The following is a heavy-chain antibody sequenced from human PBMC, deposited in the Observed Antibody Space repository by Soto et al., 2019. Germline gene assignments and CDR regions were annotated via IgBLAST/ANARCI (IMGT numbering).Heavy chain of an antibody. V-gene: IGHV4-39*01. D-gene: IGHD2-15*01. Sequence: PSETLSLTCSVSGYSVTSSDYYWAWIRQPPGKGLEWIGSMFYSGLTYYNPSLEIRVTLSVDTSKNQFSVRLNSVTAADTAVYYCAPLSVSLSGPYGIHVWGQGTTVTVSS. CDR2: MFYSGLT. CDR3: APLSVSLSGPYGIHV. J-gene: IGHJ6*02. CDR1: GYSVTSSDYY.